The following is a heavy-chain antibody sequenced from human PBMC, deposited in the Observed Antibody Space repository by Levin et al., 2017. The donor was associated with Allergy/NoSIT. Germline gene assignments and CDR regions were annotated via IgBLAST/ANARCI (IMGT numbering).Heavy chain of an antibody. J-gene: IGHJ4*02. Sequence: GGSLRLSCAASGFTFSSYSMNWVRQAPGKGLEWVSYISSSSSTIYYADSVKGRFTISRDNAKNSLYLQMNSLRAEDTAVYYCARDTPQLWADYFDYWGQGTLVTVSS. D-gene: IGHD5-18*01. V-gene: IGHV3-48*04. CDR3: ARDTPQLWADYFDY. CDR2: ISSSSSTI. CDR1: GFTFSSYS.